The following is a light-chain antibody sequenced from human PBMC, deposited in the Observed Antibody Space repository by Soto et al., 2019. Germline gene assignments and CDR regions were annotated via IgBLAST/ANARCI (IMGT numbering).Light chain of an antibody. CDR2: AAS. V-gene: IGKV3-20*01. J-gene: IGKJ1*01. Sequence: EIVLTQSAGTLSLSPGERATLSCRASQTVRGNYLAWFQQRPGQAPRLLIYAASTRAAGVPDRFSGSGSGTDFSLTITRLEPEDFAVYYCHHYGPAPWTFGQGTKVEIK. CDR1: QTVRGNY. CDR3: HHYGPAPWT.